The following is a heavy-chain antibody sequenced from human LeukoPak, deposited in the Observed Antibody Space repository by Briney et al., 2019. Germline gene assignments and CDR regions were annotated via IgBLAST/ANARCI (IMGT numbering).Heavy chain of an antibody. CDR2: IKQDGSEK. CDR3: ARDEGGSYYYF. J-gene: IGHJ4*02. D-gene: IGHD1-26*01. Sequence: GGSLRLSCAASGFIFNNYWMSWVRQAPGKGLEWVANIKQDGSEKHYVDSVKGRFTISRDNAKNSLYLQMNSLRAEDTAVYYCARDEGGSYYYFWGQGTQVTVSS. V-gene: IGHV3-7*01. CDR1: GFIFNNYW.